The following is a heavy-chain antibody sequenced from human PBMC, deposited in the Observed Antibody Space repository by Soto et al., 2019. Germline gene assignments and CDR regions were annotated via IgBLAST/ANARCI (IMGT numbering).Heavy chain of an antibody. D-gene: IGHD3-10*01. CDR1: GGTFTSYT. Sequence: QLVQSGAEVKMPGSSVKVSCTASGGTFTSYTFSWVRQVPGQGLEWMGRIIPILRMADLVQKFQTRVTINAAESPSTVYIKLSSLRSEDTVVYYCATRYGSGSAQFGLWGQGTLVTVS. CDR2: IIPILRMA. CDR3: ATRYGSGSAQFGL. J-gene: IGHJ4*02. V-gene: IGHV1-69*02.